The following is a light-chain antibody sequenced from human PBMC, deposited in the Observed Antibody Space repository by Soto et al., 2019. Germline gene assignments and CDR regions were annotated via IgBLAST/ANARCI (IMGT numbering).Light chain of an antibody. V-gene: IGLV2-14*01. J-gene: IGLJ1*01. CDR2: KVS. Sequence: QSALTQPASVSGSPGQSITISCTGTSSDVGGYNNVSWYQQHPGKAPKLLIYKVSNRPSGGSNRFSGSKSGNTASLTISGLQAEDEADYYCSSYTSSSTPRVFGTGTKLTVL. CDR3: SSYTSSSTPRV. CDR1: SSDVGGYNN.